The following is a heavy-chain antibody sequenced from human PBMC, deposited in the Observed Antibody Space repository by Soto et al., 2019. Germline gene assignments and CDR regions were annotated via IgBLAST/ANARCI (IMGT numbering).Heavy chain of an antibody. CDR3: ATHIWFGELWPYYFDY. CDR2: IYYSGST. V-gene: IGHV4-39*01. D-gene: IGHD3-10*01. CDR1: GGSISSSSYY. Sequence: QLQLQESGPGLVKPSETLSLTCTVSGGSISSSSYYWGWIRQPPGKGLEWIGSIYYSGSTYYNPSLKSRVTISVDTSKNQFSLKLSSVTAADTAVYYCATHIWFGELWPYYFDYWGQGTLVTVSS. J-gene: IGHJ4*02.